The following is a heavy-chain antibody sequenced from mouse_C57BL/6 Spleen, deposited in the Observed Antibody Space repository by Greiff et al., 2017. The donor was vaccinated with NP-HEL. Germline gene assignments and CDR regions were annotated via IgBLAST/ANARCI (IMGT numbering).Heavy chain of an antibody. CDR3: ARGGDYYGSSPYFDY. CDR2: IDPSDSYT. CDR1: GYTFTSYW. Sequence: QVQLQQPGAELVRPGTSVKLSCKASGYTFTSYWMHWVKQRPGQGLEWIGVIDPSDSYTNYNQKFKGKATLTVDTSSSTAYMQLSSLTSEDSAVYYCARGGDYYGSSPYFDYWGQGTTLTVSS. J-gene: IGHJ2*01. D-gene: IGHD1-1*01. V-gene: IGHV1-59*01.